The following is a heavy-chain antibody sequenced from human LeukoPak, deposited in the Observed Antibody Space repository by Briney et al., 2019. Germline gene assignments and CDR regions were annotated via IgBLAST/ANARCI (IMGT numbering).Heavy chain of an antibody. CDR3: ARQFSGSSGWLRAEYFQH. D-gene: IGHD6-19*01. Sequence: PSETLSLTCTVSGGSISSSSYYWGWIRQPPGKGLEWIGSIFYSGSTYYNPSLNSRVTMSVDTSKNQFSLKLSSVTAADTAVYYCARQFSGSSGWLRAEYFQHWGQGTLVTVSS. CDR2: IFYSGST. CDR1: GGSISSSSYY. V-gene: IGHV4-39*01. J-gene: IGHJ1*01.